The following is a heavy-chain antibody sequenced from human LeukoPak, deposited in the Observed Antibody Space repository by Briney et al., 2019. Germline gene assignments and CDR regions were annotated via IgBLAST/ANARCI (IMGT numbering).Heavy chain of an antibody. CDR1: GFTFSDHW. Sequence: GGSLTLSCAASGFTFSDHWMSWVRQVPGKGLEWVADIKKDGSEKNEVDSAKGRFTISRDIAKKSLYLKMNSLRAEDTAVYYCAMGSGWDSYYFDCWGQGTLVTVSS. V-gene: IGHV3-7*01. D-gene: IGHD6-19*01. CDR3: AMGSGWDSYYFDC. J-gene: IGHJ4*02. CDR2: IKKDGSEK.